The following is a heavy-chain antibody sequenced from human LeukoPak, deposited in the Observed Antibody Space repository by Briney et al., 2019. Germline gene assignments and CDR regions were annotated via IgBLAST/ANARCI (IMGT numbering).Heavy chain of an antibody. V-gene: IGHV3-9*03. CDR1: GFTFDDYA. D-gene: IGHD2-2*01. CDR2: ISWNSGSI. J-gene: IGHJ3*02. CDR3: AKVGYCSSTSCYFGAFDI. Sequence: GGSLRLSCAASGFTFDDYAMHWVRQAPGKGLERVSGISWNSGSIGYADSVKGRFTISRDNAKNSLYLQMNSLRAEDMALYYCAKVGYCSSTSCYFGAFDIWGQGTMVTVSS.